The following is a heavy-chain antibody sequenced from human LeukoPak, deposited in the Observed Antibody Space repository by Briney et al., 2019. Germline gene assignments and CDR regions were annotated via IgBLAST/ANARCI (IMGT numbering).Heavy chain of an antibody. J-gene: IGHJ3*02. CDR2: ISAYNGNT. Sequence: LEWMGWISAYNGNTNYAQKLQGRVTMTTDTSTSTAYMELRSLRSDDTAVYYCARVYDAFDIWGQGTMVTVSS. CDR3: ARVYDAFDI. D-gene: IGHD2-2*02. V-gene: IGHV1-18*01.